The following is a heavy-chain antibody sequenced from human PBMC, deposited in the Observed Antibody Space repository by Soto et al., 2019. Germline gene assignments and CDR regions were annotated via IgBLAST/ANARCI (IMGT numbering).Heavy chain of an antibody. CDR2: IIPMFGTA. V-gene: IGHV1-69*13. J-gene: IGHJ6*02. D-gene: IGHD3-10*01. CDR3: ARMMGSYYYYGMDV. Sequence: GASVKVSCKASGGSFSSYAISWVRQAPGQGLEWMGGIIPMFGTAIYAKKFQGRVTITADESTSTAYMELSSLRSEDTAVYYCARMMGSYYYYGMDVWGQGTTVTVSS. CDR1: GGSFSSYA.